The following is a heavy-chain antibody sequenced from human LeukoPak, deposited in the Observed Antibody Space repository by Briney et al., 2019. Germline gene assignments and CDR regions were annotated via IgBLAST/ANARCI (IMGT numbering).Heavy chain of an antibody. CDR2: IYTSGST. CDR1: GGSISSGSYY. CDR3: ARDHLRLRYFDWLSHGYYYYMDV. Sequence: PSETLSLTCTVSGGSISSGSYYWSWIRQPAGKGLEWIGRIYTSGSTNYNPSLKSRVTISVDTSKNQFSLKLSSVTAADTAVYYCARDHLRLRYFDWLSHGYYYYMDVWGKGTTVTISS. J-gene: IGHJ6*03. V-gene: IGHV4-61*02. D-gene: IGHD3-9*01.